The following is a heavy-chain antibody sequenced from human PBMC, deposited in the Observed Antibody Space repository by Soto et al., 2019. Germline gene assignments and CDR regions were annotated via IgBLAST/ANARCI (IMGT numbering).Heavy chain of an antibody. J-gene: IGHJ4*02. Sequence: ASVKVSCKASGYTFTSSYVHWVRQAPGQGLEWMAIINPNGGSTNYAQKFQGRVTVTRDTSASTAYMELSSLRSEDTAVYYCARDLRYCSSTSCYSKPTQGPDYWGQGTLVTVSS. D-gene: IGHD2-2*01. V-gene: IGHV1-46*01. CDR1: GYTFTSSY. CDR2: INPNGGST. CDR3: ARDLRYCSSTSCYSKPTQGPDY.